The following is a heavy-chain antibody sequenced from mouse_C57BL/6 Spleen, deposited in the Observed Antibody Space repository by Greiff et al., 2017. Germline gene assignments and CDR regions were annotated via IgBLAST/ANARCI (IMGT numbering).Heavy chain of an antibody. J-gene: IGHJ2*01. D-gene: IGHD4-1*01. CDR2: ISSGSSTI. Sequence: VQLQQSGGGLVKPGGSLKLSCAASGFTFSDYGMHWVRQAPEKGLEWVAYISSGSSTIYYADTVKGRFTISRDNAKNTLFLQMTSLRSEDTAMYYCARPELGPFDYWGQGTTLTVSS. V-gene: IGHV5-17*01. CDR1: GFTFSDYG. CDR3: ARPELGPFDY.